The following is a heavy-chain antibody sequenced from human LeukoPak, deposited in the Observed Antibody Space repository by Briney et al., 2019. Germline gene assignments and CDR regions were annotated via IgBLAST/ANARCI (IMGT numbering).Heavy chain of an antibody. J-gene: IGHJ3*02. D-gene: IGHD3-9*01. CDR2: ISYDGSNK. CDR3: AKEGPRTGFDAFDI. CDR1: GFTFSSYG. Sequence: GGSLRLSCAASGFTFSSYGMHWVRQAPGKGLEWVAVISYDGSNKYYADSVKGRFTISRDNSKNTLYLQTNSLRAEDTAVYYCAKEGPRTGFDAFDIWGQGTMATVSS. V-gene: IGHV3-30*18.